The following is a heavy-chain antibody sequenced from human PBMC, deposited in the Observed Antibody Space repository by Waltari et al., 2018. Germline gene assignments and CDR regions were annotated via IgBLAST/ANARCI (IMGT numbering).Heavy chain of an antibody. Sequence: EVQLVESGGGLIQPGGSLRLSCPSPGFPVSSNYIRLFRQAPGKGLEWVSVIYSGGSTYYADSVKGRFTISRDNSKNTLYLQMNSLRAEDTAVYYCARRGNWADDAFDIWGQGTMVTVSS. CDR1: GFPVSSNY. CDR3: ARRGNWADDAFDI. CDR2: IYSGGST. D-gene: IGHD7-27*01. J-gene: IGHJ3*02. V-gene: IGHV3-53*01.